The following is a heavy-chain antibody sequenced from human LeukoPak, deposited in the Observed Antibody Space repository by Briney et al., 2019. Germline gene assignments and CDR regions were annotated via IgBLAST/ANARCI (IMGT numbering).Heavy chain of an antibody. Sequence: PSETLSLTCTVSGGFISSYYWSWIRQPPGKGLEWIGYIYYSGSTSYNPSLKSRVTISIQTSKNQFSLKLTSVTAADTAIYYCARLPDVSGWPVDYWGQGILVTVSS. CDR3: ARLPDVSGWPVDY. D-gene: IGHD6-19*01. CDR2: IYYSGST. CDR1: GGFISSYY. V-gene: IGHV4-59*01. J-gene: IGHJ4*02.